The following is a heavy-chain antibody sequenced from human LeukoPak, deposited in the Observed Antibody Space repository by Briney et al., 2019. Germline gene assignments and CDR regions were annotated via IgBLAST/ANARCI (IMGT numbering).Heavy chain of an antibody. Sequence: GGSLRLSCAASGFTFSSYSMNWVRQAPGKGLEWVSSISSSSSYIYYADSVKGRFTISRDNAKNSLYLQMNSLRAEDTAVYYCARDGNYYGSGSHFDYWGQGTLVTVSS. J-gene: IGHJ4*02. V-gene: IGHV3-21*01. D-gene: IGHD3-10*01. CDR2: ISSSSSYI. CDR1: GFTFSSYS. CDR3: ARDGNYYGSGSHFDY.